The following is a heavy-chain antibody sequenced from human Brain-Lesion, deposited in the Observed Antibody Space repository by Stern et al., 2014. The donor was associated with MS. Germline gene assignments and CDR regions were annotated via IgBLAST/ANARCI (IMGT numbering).Heavy chain of an antibody. J-gene: IGHJ4*02. V-gene: IGHV3-72*01. CDR3: IRPLVGSTRGFEY. CDR2: SRNRANSYTT. Sequence: QLVESGGGSVQPGGSLRLACAASGFTFSDHYMDWVSQSPRKGLERVGRSRNRANSYTTEYAASVKGRFTIWRDDSQNSMYLHMNSLKTEDTAVYYCIRPLVGSTRGFEYWGQGTLVTVSS. CDR1: GFTFSDHY. D-gene: IGHD2-8*02.